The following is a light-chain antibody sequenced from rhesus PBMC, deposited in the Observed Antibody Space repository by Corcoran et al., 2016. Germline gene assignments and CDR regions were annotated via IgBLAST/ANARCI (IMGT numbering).Light chain of an antibody. CDR1: QGMSNY. J-gene: IGKJ3*01. CDR2: DAS. V-gene: IGKV1S14*01. CDR3: QQHNNYPFT. Sequence: DIQMTQSPSSLSAFVGDTVTITCRAIQGMSNYLAWYQQKPGKAPKPLIYDASKLETGVPSRFSGSGSGTDFHLTSTSLQPEDFATYYCQQHNNYPFTFGPGTKLDIK.